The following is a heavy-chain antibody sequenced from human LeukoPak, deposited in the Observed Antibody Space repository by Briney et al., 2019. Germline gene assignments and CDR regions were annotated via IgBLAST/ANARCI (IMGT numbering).Heavy chain of an antibody. CDR1: GFTFSSYG. V-gene: IGHV3-33*01. CDR2: IWYDGSNK. J-gene: IGHJ4*02. D-gene: IGHD1-26*01. Sequence: GGSLRLSCAASGFTFSSYGMHWVRQAPGKGLEWVAVIWYDGSNKYYADSVKGRFTISRDNSKNTLYLQMNSLRAEGTAVYYCARAPDVVGATYPFDYWGQGTLVTVSS. CDR3: ARAPDVVGATYPFDY.